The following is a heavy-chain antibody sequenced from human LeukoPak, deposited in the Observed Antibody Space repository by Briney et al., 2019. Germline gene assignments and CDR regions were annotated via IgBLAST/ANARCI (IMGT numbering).Heavy chain of an antibody. CDR3: ARENIRGNSIISFDI. Sequence: GGSLRLSCAASGFTFSSYEMNWVRQAPGKGLEWVSYISGSGTTIFYADSVKGRFTISRDNAQNLLYLQMNRLRAEDTAVYYCARENIRGNSIISFDIWAQGTMVTVSS. V-gene: IGHV3-48*03. CDR2: ISGSGTTI. J-gene: IGHJ3*02. CDR1: GFTFSSYE. D-gene: IGHD2/OR15-2a*01.